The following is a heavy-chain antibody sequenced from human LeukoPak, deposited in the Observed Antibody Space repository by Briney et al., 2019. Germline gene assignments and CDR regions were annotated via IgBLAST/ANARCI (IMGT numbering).Heavy chain of an antibody. CDR2: IKQDGSEK. CDR1: GFTFSSYW. J-gene: IGHJ4*02. D-gene: IGHD6-13*01. V-gene: IGHV3-7*01. Sequence: GGSLRLSCAASGFTFSSYWMSWVRQAPGKGLEWVANIKQDGSEKYYVDSVKGRFTISRDNAKNSLYLQMNSLRAEDAAVYYCTREGILSAGDYWDQGTLVIVSS. CDR3: TREGILSAGDY.